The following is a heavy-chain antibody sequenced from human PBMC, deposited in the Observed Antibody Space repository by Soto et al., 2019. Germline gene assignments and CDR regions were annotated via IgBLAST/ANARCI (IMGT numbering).Heavy chain of an antibody. V-gene: IGHV3-23*01. D-gene: IGHD2-15*01. CDR3: AKDWYCSGGSCSSYFDY. J-gene: IGHJ4*02. Sequence: HPGGSLRLSCAASGFTFSSYAMSWVRQAPGKGLEWVSAISGSGGSTYYADSVKGRFTISRDNSKNTLYLQMNSLRAEDTAVYYCAKDWYCSGGSCSSYFDYWGQGTLVTVSS. CDR1: GFTFSSYA. CDR2: ISGSGGST.